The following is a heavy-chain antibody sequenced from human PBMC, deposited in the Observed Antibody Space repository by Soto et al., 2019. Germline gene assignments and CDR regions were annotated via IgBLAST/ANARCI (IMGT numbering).Heavy chain of an antibody. CDR1: GYTFLDFY. D-gene: IGHD3-3*02. J-gene: IGHJ4*02. CDR3: ARDKPFSAGY. Sequence: QVQLVQSGTEVKKPGASVKVSCKASGYTFLDFYIHWVRQAPGQGLEWMGFINPSGGGTTYAQQFQGRLTMTRATSSSTVYMELISLRSEDTAMYYCARDKPFSAGYWGQGTLVT. V-gene: IGHV1-46*01. CDR2: INPSGGGT.